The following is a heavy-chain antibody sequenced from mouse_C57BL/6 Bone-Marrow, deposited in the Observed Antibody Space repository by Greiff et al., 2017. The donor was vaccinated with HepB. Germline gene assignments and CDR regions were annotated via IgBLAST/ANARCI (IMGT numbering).Heavy chain of an antibody. CDR2: IHPNSGST. J-gene: IGHJ2*01. D-gene: IGHD3-2*02. CDR3: AREGDSSGCHY. CDR1: GYTFTSYW. V-gene: IGHV1-64*01. Sequence: QVQLQQPGAELVKPGASVKLSCKASGYTFTSYWMHWVKQRPGQGLEWIGMIHPNSGSTNYNEKFKSKATLTVDKSSSTAYMQLSSLTSEDSAVYYCAREGDSSGCHYWGQGTTLTVSS.